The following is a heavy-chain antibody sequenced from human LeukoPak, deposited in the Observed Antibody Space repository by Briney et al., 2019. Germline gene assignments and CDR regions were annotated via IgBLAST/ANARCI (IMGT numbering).Heavy chain of an antibody. Sequence: GGSLRLSCAASGFTFSSYSMNWVRQAPGKGLEWVSSISSSSSYIYYADSVKGRFTISRDNAKNSLYLQMNSLRAEDTAVYYCARENYCSSTSCYPDYWGQGTLVTVSS. CDR1: GFTFSSYS. CDR2: ISSSSSYI. J-gene: IGHJ4*02. V-gene: IGHV3-21*01. D-gene: IGHD2-2*01. CDR3: ARENYCSSTSCYPDY.